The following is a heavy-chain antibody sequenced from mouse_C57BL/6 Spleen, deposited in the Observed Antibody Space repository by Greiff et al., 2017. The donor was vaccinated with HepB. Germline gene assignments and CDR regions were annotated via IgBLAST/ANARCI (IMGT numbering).Heavy chain of an antibody. CDR1: GFTFSDFY. CDR2: SRNKANDYTT. Sequence: EVHLVESGGGLVQSGRSLRLSCATSGFTFSDFYMEWVRQAPGKGLEWIAASRNKANDYTTEYSASVKGRFIVSRDTSQSILYLQMNALRAEDTAIYYCARDDGHYAMDYWGQGTSVTVSS. CDR3: ARDDGHYAMDY. D-gene: IGHD1-1*02. J-gene: IGHJ4*01. V-gene: IGHV7-1*01.